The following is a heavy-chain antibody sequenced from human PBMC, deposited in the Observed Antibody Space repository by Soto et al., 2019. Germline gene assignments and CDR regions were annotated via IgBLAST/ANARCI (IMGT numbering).Heavy chain of an antibody. Sequence: GGSLRLSCAASGFTFSSYWMSWVRQAPGKGLEWVANIKQDGSEKYYVDSVKGRFTISRDNAKNSLYLQMNSLRAEDTAVYYCATRVDTAMDTAFDYWGQGTLVTVSS. CDR1: GFTFSSYW. J-gene: IGHJ4*02. CDR3: ATRVDTAMDTAFDY. V-gene: IGHV3-7*03. CDR2: IKQDGSEK. D-gene: IGHD5-18*01.